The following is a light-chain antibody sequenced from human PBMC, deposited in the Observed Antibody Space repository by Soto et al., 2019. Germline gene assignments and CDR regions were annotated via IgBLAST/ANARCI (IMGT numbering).Light chain of an antibody. V-gene: IGKV3-15*01. CDR1: QSVSSL. Sequence: VMTQSPVTLPVSPGERATLSCRASQSVSSLLAWYQQKPGQAPRVLIYGASTRATGVPARFSGSGSGTEFTLTISSLQSEDFAVYYCQQYKKWPPTFGQGTRLDIK. CDR2: GAS. J-gene: IGKJ5*01. CDR3: QQYKKWPPT.